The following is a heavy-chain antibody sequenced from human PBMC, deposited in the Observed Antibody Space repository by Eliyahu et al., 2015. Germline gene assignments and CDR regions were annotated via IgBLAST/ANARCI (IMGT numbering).Heavy chain of an antibody. V-gene: IGHV3-64*01. CDR3: ARGPPNGYWYFDL. CDR1: GFTFSSYA. D-gene: IGHD2-8*01. Sequence: EVQLVESGXGLVQPGGSLRLXCAASGFTFSSYAMHWVRQAPGKXLEYVSAIGSNGGSTYYANSVKGRFTISRDNSKNTLYLQMGGLRAEDMAVYYCARGPPNGYWYFDLWGRGTLVTVSS. CDR2: IGSNGGST. J-gene: IGHJ2*01.